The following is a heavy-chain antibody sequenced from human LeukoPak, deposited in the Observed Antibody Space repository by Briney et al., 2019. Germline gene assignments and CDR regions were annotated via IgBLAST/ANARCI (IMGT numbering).Heavy chain of an antibody. D-gene: IGHD6-19*01. Sequence: GGSLRLSCAASGFTFSSYSMNWVRQAPGKGLEWVSSISSSSSYIYYADSVKGRFTISRNNAKNSLYLQMNSLRAEDTAVYYCARAPSPLAVAGTDYWGQGTLVTVSS. CDR1: GFTFSSYS. V-gene: IGHV3-21*01. CDR3: ARAPSPLAVAGTDY. J-gene: IGHJ4*02. CDR2: ISSSSSYI.